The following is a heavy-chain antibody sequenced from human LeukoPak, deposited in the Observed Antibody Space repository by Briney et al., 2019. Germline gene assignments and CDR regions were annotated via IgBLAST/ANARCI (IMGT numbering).Heavy chain of an antibody. J-gene: IGHJ6*02. CDR1: GYTFTDCY. V-gene: IGHV1-2*02. Sequence: ASVKVSCKASGYTFTDCYIHWVRQGPGQGLEWMGWVDPNSEGTNYAQKFQGRVTMTKDTSISTAYMELSRLRSDDTAVYYCVRVRFFYYGMDVWGQGTTVTVSS. CDR3: VRVRFFYYGMDV. CDR2: VDPNSEGT. D-gene: IGHD4-17*01.